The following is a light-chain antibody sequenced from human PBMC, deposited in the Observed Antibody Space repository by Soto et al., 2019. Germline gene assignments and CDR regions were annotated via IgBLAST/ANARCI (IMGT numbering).Light chain of an antibody. V-gene: IGKV1-5*01. CDR2: DAS. CDR3: QQYNSSSST. Sequence: DIQMTQSPSTLSASVGDRVTITCRASQSISSWLAWYQQKPGKAPKLLIYDASSLESGVPSRFSGSGSGTEFTLTISSLQPDDFETYYCQQYNSSSSTFGQGTKV. CDR1: QSISSW. J-gene: IGKJ1*01.